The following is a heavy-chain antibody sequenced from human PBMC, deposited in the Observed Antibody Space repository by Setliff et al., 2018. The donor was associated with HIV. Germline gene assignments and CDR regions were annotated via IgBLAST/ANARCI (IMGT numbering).Heavy chain of an antibody. V-gene: IGHV4-34*01. CDR1: AGSFSDYY. CDR2: INHRGST. Sequence: SETLSLTCAVYAGSFSDYYWSWIRPPPGKGLEWIGEINHRGSTKYNQSLRSRLTISVDTSKNQFSLKLSSVTGADTAVSYCAPSGYSSSSGGDWFDPWGQGTVVTVSS. J-gene: IGHJ5*02. D-gene: IGHD6-6*01. CDR3: APSGYSSSSGGDWFDP.